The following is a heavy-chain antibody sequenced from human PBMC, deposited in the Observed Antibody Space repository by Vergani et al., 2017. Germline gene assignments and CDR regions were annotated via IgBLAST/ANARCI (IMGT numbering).Heavy chain of an antibody. CDR1: GFTVSSNY. J-gene: IGHJ4*02. V-gene: IGHV3-48*04. D-gene: IGHD3-10*01. Sequence: EVQLVESGGGLIQPGGSLRLSCAASGFTVSSNYMSWVRQAPGKGLEWVSYISSSGSTIYYADSVKGRFTISRDNAKNSLYLQMNSLRAEDTAVYYCASCQVRGVINPDYWGQGTLVTVSS. CDR2: ISSSGSTI. CDR3: ASCQVRGVINPDY.